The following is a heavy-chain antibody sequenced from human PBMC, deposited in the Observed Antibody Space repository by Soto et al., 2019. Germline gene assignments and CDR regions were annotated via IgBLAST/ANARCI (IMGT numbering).Heavy chain of an antibody. J-gene: IGHJ4*02. D-gene: IGHD5-12*01. CDR3: ARAGDGYPSTLYFDY. CDR1: GGTFSSYA. V-gene: IGHV1-69*13. CDR2: IIPIFGTA. Sequence: ASVKVSCKASGGTFSSYAISWVRQAPGQGLEWMGGIIPIFGTANYAQKFQGRVTITADESTSTAYMELSSLRSEDTAVYYCARAGDGYPSTLYFDYWGQGTQVTVSS.